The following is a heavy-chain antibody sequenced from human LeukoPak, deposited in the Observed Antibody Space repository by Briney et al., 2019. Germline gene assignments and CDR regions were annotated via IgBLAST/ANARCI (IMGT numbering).Heavy chain of an antibody. CDR2: ISWSSGII. CDR1: GFIFDDHG. V-gene: IGHV3-9*01. CDR3: AREYCSSTSCIGDY. D-gene: IGHD2-2*01. Sequence: PGRSLRLSCAASGFIFDDHGMHWVRQAPGKGLEWVSGISWSSGIIGYADSVKGRFTISRDNAKNSLYLQMNSLRAEDTAVYYCAREYCSSTSCIGDYWGQGTLVTVSS. J-gene: IGHJ4*02.